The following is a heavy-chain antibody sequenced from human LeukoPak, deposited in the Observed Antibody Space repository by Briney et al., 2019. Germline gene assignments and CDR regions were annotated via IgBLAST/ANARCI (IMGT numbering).Heavy chain of an antibody. CDR1: GYTFTGYY. CDR2: INPSGGST. CDR3: ARLYCRGSSTSCYVGGLNDAFDI. J-gene: IGHJ3*02. V-gene: IGHV1-46*01. Sequence: ASVKVSCKASGYTFTGYYMHWVRQAPGQGLEWMGIINPSGGSTSYAQKFQGRVTMTRDTSTSTVYMELSSLRSEDTAVYYCARLYCRGSSTSCYVGGLNDAFDIWGQGTMVTVSS. D-gene: IGHD2-2*01.